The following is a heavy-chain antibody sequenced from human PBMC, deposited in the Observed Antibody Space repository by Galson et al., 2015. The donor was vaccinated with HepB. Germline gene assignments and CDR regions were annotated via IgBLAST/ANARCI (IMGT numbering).Heavy chain of an antibody. CDR1: GFTFSDYY. V-gene: IGHV3-11*03. CDR3: ARRGKPYSSSWYGSVGVATPAPFDY. J-gene: IGHJ4*02. Sequence: SLRLSCAASGFTFSDYYMSWIRQAPGKGLEWVSYISSSSSYTNYADSVKGRFTISRDNAKNSLYLQMNSLRAEDTAVYYCARRGKPYSSSWYGSVGVATPAPFDYWGQGTLVTVSS. CDR2: ISSSSSYT. D-gene: IGHD6-13*01.